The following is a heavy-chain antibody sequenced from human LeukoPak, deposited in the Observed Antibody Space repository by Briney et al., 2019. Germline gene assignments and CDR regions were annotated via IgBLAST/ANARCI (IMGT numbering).Heavy chain of an antibody. CDR2: INPDSGFT. CDR3: APTAEAYTSWWKV. D-gene: IGHD3-16*01. CDR1: GYKFTDDY. J-gene: IGHJ4*02. Sequence: ASVKVSCKASGYKFTDDYMHWVRQAPGQGREFMGWINPDSGFTNYAQKFKGRVTMTRDTSISTAYLEVRSLTSDDTAVYYCAPTAEAYTSWWKVWGQGTLVTVSS. V-gene: IGHV1-2*02.